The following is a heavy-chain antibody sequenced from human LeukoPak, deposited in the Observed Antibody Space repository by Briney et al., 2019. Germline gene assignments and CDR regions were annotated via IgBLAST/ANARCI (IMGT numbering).Heavy chain of an antibody. CDR2: ISWNSGSI. V-gene: IGHV3-9*01. D-gene: IGHD5-12*01. CDR1: GFTFDDYA. Sequence: GGSLRLSCAASGFTFDDYAMNWVRQAPGKGLEWVSGISWNSGSIGYADSVKGRFTISRDNAKNSLYLQMNSLRAEDTALYYCAKGRNSGSPQGGYYYYGMDVWGQGTTVTVSS. J-gene: IGHJ6*02. CDR3: AKGRNSGSPQGGYYYYGMDV.